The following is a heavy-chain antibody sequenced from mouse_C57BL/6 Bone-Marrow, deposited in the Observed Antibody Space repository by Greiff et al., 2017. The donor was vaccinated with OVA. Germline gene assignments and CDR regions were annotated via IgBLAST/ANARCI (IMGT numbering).Heavy chain of an antibody. V-gene: IGHV1-81*01. CDR3: ARDYAMDY. CDR2: IYPRSGNT. J-gene: IGHJ4*01. CDR1: GYTFTSYG. Sequence: QVQLQQSGAELARPGASVKLSCKASGYTFTSYGISWVKQRPVQGLEWIGEIYPRSGNTYYNEKFKGKATLTADKSSSTAYMELRSLTSEDSAVYFCARDYAMDYWGQGTSVTVSS.